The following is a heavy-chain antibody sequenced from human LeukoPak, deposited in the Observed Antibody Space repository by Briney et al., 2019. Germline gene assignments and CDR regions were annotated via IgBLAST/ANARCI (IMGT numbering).Heavy chain of an antibody. J-gene: IGHJ4*02. Sequence: ASVKVSCKASGYTFTGYCMHWVRQAPGQGLEWMGWINPNSSGTNYAQKFQGRVTMTRDTSISTAYMELSRLRSDDTAVYYCARDPPIRCSGGSCYSGLCYWGQGTLVTVSS. D-gene: IGHD2-15*01. CDR2: INPNSSGT. CDR1: GYTFTGYC. CDR3: ARDPPIRCSGGSCYSGLCY. V-gene: IGHV1-2*02.